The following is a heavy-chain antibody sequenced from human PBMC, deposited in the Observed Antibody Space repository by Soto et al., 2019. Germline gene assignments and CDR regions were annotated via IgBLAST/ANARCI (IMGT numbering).Heavy chain of an antibody. CDR1: GYSFTSYW. V-gene: IGHV5-51*01. CDR2: IYPGDSDT. D-gene: IGHD6-6*01. Sequence: GESLKISCKGSGYSFTSYWIGWVRQMPGKGLEWMGIIYPGDSDTRYSPSFQGQVTISADKSISTAYLQWCSLTASDTAMYYCARHRSLYSSSSGYYYYYGRDVWGQGTTVTVSS. J-gene: IGHJ6*02. CDR3: ARHRSLYSSSSGYYYYYGRDV.